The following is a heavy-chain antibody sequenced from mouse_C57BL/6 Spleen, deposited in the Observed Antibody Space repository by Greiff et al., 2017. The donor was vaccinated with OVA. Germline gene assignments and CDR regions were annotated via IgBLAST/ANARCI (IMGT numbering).Heavy chain of an antibody. CDR3: ARWNGWYFDV. V-gene: IGHV1-64*01. Sequence: VQLQQPGAELVKPGASVKLSCKASGYTFTSYWMHWVKQRPGQGLEWIGMIHPNSGSTNYNEKFKSKATLTVDKSSSTAYIQLSSLTSEDSAVYYCARWNGWYFDVWGTGTTVTVSS. CDR2: IHPNSGST. J-gene: IGHJ1*03. CDR1: GYTFTSYW.